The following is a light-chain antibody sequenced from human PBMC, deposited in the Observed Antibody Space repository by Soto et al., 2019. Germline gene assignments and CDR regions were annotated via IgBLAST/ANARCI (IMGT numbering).Light chain of an antibody. V-gene: IGKV1-39*01. CDR2: AAF. CDR3: QQSYSTPWT. CDR1: QSISSY. Sequence: DIQMPQSPSSLSASVGDRVTITCRASQSISSYLNWYQQKPGKAPKLLIYAAFSLQRGVPSRFSGSGSGTDFTLTISSLQTEDFATYYCQQSYSTPWTFGQGTKVEIK. J-gene: IGKJ1*01.